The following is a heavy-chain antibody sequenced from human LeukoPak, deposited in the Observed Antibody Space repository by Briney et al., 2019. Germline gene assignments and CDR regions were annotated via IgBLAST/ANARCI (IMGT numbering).Heavy chain of an antibody. J-gene: IGHJ1*01. D-gene: IGHD2-15*01. Sequence: GGSLRLSCTASGFTFGDYAMSWIRQAPGKGLEWVGFIRSKAYGETADYAASVKGRFTISRDDSKAIAYLQMNSLKTEDTAVYYCTTDPDIVVVVAATQNWGQGTLVTVSS. V-gene: IGHV3-49*03. CDR3: TTDPDIVVVVAATQN. CDR1: GFTFGDYA. CDR2: IRSKAYGETA.